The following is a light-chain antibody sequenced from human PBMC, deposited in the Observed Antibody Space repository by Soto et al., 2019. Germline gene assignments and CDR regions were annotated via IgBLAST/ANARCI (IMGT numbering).Light chain of an antibody. V-gene: IGKV3-11*01. CDR2: DAS. Sequence: EIRLTQSPCTLSLSPGERATLSCRASRSVSSYLAWYQQKPGQAPRLLIYDASNRATGIPARFSGSGSGTDFALTISSREPEESAVYYCQQRSNGPSITFGQGTRLDIK. CDR1: RSVSSY. J-gene: IGKJ5*01. CDR3: QQRSNGPSIT.